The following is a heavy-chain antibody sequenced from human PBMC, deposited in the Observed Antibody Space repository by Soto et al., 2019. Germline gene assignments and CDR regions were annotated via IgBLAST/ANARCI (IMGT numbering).Heavy chain of an antibody. CDR3: ARSGIGYGTGYYYYGMDV. V-gene: IGHV4-59*01. CDR1: VGSISSYY. D-gene: IGHD5-18*01. J-gene: IGHJ6*02. CDR2: IYYSGST. Sequence: SETLSLTCTVSVGSISSYYWSWIRQPPGKGLEWIGYIYYSGSTNYNPSLKSRVTISVDTSKNQFSLKLSSVTAADTAVYYCARSGIGYGTGYYYYGMDVWGQGTTVTVSS.